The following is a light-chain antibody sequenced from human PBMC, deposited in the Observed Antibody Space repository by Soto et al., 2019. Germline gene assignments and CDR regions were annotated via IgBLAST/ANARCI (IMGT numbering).Light chain of an antibody. CDR3: QQSYSTPIT. Sequence: DIHMTQSPSTLSASVGDRVTITCRASQSISTWLAWYQQEPGKAPKLLIYAASSLQSGVPSRFSGSGAGTDFTLTISSLQPEDFASYYCQQSYSTPITFGQGTRLENK. J-gene: IGKJ5*01. V-gene: IGKV1-39*01. CDR1: QSISTW. CDR2: AAS.